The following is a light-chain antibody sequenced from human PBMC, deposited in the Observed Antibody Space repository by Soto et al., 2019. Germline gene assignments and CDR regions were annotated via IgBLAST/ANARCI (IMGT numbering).Light chain of an antibody. J-gene: IGKJ5*01. CDR1: QGISNY. V-gene: IGKV1-9*01. Sequence: DIQMTQSPSTLSASVGDRVTITCRASQGISNYLAWYQQKPGKAPKLLIYEVSTLQSGVPPRFSGSGSGTDFSLTIRGLKPEDFAVYYCQQYRMSPNTFGQGTRLEI. CDR3: QQYRMSPNT. CDR2: EVS.